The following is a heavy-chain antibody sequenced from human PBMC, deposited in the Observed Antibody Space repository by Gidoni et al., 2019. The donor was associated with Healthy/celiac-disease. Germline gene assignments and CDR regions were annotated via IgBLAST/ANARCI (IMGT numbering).Heavy chain of an antibody. D-gene: IGHD6-19*01. Sequence: QLQLQESGPGLVKPSETLSLTCTVSGGSISSSSSYWGWIRQPPGKGLEWIGSISYSGSTYYNPSLKSRVTISVDTSKNQFSLKLSSVTAADTAGYYCARNGYSSGWFGFKYYFDYWGQGTLVTVSS. V-gene: IGHV4-39*01. CDR1: GGSISSSSSY. CDR2: ISYSGST. J-gene: IGHJ4*02. CDR3: ARNGYSSGWFGFKYYFDY.